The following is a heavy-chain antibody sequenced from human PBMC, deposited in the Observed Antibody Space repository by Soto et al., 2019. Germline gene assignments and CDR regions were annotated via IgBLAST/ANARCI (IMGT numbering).Heavy chain of an antibody. D-gene: IGHD3-22*01. CDR3: ARQKYYYDSSGYYAPEYFQH. CDR2: IYPGDSDT. V-gene: IGHV5-51*01. J-gene: IGHJ1*01. Sequence: PGESLKISCKGSGYSFTSYWIGWVRQMPGKGLEWMGIIYPGDSDTRYSPSFQGQVTISADKSISTAYLQWSSLKASDTAMYYCARQKYYYDSSGYYAPEYFQHWGQGTLVTVSS. CDR1: GYSFTSYW.